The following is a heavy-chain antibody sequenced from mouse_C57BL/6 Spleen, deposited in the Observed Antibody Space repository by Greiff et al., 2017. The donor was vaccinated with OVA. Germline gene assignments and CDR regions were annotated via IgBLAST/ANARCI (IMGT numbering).Heavy chain of an antibody. Sequence: EVQLQQSGPELVKPGASVKISCKASGYTFTDYYMNWVKQSHGKSLEWIGDINPNNGGTSYNQKFKGKATLTVDKSSSTAYMELRSLTSEDSAVYYCARKSDGYYEYYYAMDYWGQGTSVTVSS. CDR1: GYTFTDYY. V-gene: IGHV1-26*01. CDR3: ARKSDGYYEYYYAMDY. CDR2: INPNNGGT. J-gene: IGHJ4*01. D-gene: IGHD2-3*01.